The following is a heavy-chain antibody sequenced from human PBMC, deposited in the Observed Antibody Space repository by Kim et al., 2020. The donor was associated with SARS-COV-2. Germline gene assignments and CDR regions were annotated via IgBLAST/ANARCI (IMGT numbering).Heavy chain of an antibody. J-gene: IGHJ4*02. Sequence: NYNPSLKSRVTISVDTSKNQFSLKLSSVTAADTAVYYCAGGVTTVASFDYWGQGTLVTVSS. V-gene: IGHV4-59*09. CDR3: AGGVTTVASFDY. D-gene: IGHD4-17*01.